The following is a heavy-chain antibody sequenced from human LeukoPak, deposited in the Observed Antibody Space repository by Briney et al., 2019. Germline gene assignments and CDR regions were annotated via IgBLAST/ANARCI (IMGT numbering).Heavy chain of an antibody. Sequence: ASVKVSCKASGYTFTGYYMHWVRQAPGQGLEWMGWINPNSGGTNYAQKFQGRVTLTSDTSISTAYMELSSLRSDDTAVYYCARGYEYGALDYWGQGALVIVSS. CDR3: ARGYEYGALDY. D-gene: IGHD4-17*01. V-gene: IGHV1-2*02. CDR2: INPNSGGT. CDR1: GYTFTGYY. J-gene: IGHJ4*02.